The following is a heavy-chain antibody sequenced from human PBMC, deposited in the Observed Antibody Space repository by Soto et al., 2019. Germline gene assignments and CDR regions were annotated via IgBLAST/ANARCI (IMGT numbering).Heavy chain of an antibody. Sequence: GSLRLSCAASGFTFSSYGMHWVRQAPGKGLEWVAVISYGGSNKYYADSVKGRFTISRDSSKNTLYLEMNSLRPEDTAVYYCAKGEYYYGSGSPYYGMDVWGQGTTVTVSS. CDR2: ISYGGSNK. CDR1: GFTFSSYG. V-gene: IGHV3-30*18. J-gene: IGHJ6*02. CDR3: AKGEYYYGSGSPYYGMDV. D-gene: IGHD3-10*01.